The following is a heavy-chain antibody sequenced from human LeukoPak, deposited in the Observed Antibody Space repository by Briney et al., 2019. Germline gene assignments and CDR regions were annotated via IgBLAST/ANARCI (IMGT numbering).Heavy chain of an antibody. Sequence: GRSLRLSCAASGFTFSSYGMRWVRQAPGKGLEWVAVISLDGSNKYYADSVKGRFTVSRDNSKNTLYLQMNSLRAEDTAVYYCAKASRYLGSGSYYRDAFDIWGQGTMVTVSS. CDR1: GFTFSSYG. D-gene: IGHD3-10*02. CDR2: ISLDGSNK. J-gene: IGHJ3*02. V-gene: IGHV3-30*18. CDR3: AKASRYLGSGSYYRDAFDI.